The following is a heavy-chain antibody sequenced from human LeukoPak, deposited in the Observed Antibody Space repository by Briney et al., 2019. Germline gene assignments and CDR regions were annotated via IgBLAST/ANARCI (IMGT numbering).Heavy chain of an antibody. D-gene: IGHD3-22*01. J-gene: IGHJ4*02. CDR3: AKGELGYDSSGYYLDY. V-gene: IGHV3-30*02. CDR1: GFTFSSYG. CDR2: IRYDGSNK. Sequence: GGSLRLSCAASGFTFSSYGMHWVRQAPGKGLEWVAFIRYDGSNKYYADSVKGRFTISRDNSKNTLYLQMNSLRAEDTAVYYCAKGELGYDSSGYYLDYWGQGTLVTVSS.